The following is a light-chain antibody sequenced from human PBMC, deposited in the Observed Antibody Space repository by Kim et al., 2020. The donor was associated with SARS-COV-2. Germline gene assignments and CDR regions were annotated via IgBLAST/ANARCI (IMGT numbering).Light chain of an antibody. CDR1: QSISSSH. V-gene: IGKV3-20*01. Sequence: SPGERATLSCRASQSISSSHLVWYQQKPGQPPRLLIYGASSRATGIPDRFSGSGSGTDFTLTISRLEPEDFAVYYCHQFVSSPLTFGGGTKVDIK. CDR2: GAS. CDR3: HQFVSSPLT. J-gene: IGKJ4*01.